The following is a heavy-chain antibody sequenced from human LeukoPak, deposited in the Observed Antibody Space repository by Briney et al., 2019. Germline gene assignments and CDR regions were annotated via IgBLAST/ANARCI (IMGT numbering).Heavy chain of an antibody. D-gene: IGHD3-10*01. V-gene: IGHV3-11*04. CDR2: ISSSGSTI. CDR1: GFTFSDYY. CDR3: ARARGLLLWFGESDYYFDY. J-gene: IGHJ4*02. Sequence: GGSLRLSCAASGFTFSDYYMSWIRQAPGKGLEWVSYISSSGSTIYYADSVNGRFTISRDNARNSLYLQMNSLRAEDTAVYYCARARGLLLWFGESDYYFDYWGQGTLVTVSS.